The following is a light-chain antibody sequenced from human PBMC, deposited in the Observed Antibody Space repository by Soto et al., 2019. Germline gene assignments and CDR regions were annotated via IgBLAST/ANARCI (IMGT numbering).Light chain of an antibody. V-gene: IGKV1-6*01. J-gene: IGKJ1*01. CDR1: QGIGNA. CDR3: LKDINYPWK. Sequence: AIQMTHSPGALSASVVDRVTISFLASQGIGNALGWYQQKPGKPPKVLIYGASNLQSGVPPRFSGSGSGTDFTLAISSLQPEDSATYYCLKDINYPWKFGQGTKVDIK. CDR2: GAS.